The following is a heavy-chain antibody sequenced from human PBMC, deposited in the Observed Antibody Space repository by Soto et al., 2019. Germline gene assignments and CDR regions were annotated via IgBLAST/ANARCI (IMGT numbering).Heavy chain of an antibody. CDR3: AKAPTMVIDY. V-gene: IGHV3-15*01. J-gene: IGHJ4*02. Sequence: XVSLLLSCVASGFALSNAWMSWVRQAPGKGLEWVGRLKGKSDGGTIDYAAPVKGRFTISRDDSKNTLYLQMNSLKIEDTAVYYCAKAPTMVIDYWGQGALVTVSS. CDR1: GFALSNAW. CDR2: LKGKSDGGTI. D-gene: IGHD5-12*01.